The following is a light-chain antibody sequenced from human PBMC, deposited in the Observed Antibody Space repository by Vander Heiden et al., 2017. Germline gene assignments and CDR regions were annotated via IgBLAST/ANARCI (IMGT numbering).Light chain of an antibody. J-gene: IGLJ1*01. Sequence: QSTLSQPASVSASPGQSITISCTGTASDIGGYNSGSWYQQHPGKAPRRMIYDVSNRPSGVSDRFAASKSGNTASLTISGLQAEDEADYYCSSYASSSTLVFGTGTRVTVL. CDR2: DVS. CDR1: ASDIGGYNS. V-gene: IGLV2-14*03. CDR3: SSYASSSTLV.